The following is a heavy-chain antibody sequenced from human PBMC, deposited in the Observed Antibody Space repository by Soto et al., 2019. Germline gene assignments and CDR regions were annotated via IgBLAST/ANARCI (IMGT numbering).Heavy chain of an antibody. J-gene: IGHJ5*02. V-gene: IGHV4-39*07. CDR3: ARDLFIIDTGARWFDP. D-gene: IGHD3-10*01. CDR2: IYYSGST. CDR1: GGSISSSSYY. Sequence: SETLSLTCTVSGGSISSSSYYWGWIRQPPGKGLEWIGSIYYSGSTYYNPSLKSRVTISVDTSKNQFSLKLSSVTAADTAVYYCARDLFIIDTGARWFDPWGQGTLVTVSS.